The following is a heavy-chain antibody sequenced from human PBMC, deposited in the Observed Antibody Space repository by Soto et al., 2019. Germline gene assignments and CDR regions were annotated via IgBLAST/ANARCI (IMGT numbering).Heavy chain of an antibody. CDR3: VRAAGYSGNDYVYYYGMDV. V-gene: IGHV3-33*01. J-gene: IGHJ6*02. D-gene: IGHD5-12*01. CDR1: GFTFSTYG. Sequence: QVQLVASGGGVVQPGRSLRLSCAASGFTFSTYGMHWVRQAPVKGLEWVALVWYDGRNKDYADAVKGRFTISRDNSKNTLYLQMNSLRDEDTAVYYCVRAAGYSGNDYVYYYGMDVWGQGTTVTVSS. CDR2: VWYDGRNK.